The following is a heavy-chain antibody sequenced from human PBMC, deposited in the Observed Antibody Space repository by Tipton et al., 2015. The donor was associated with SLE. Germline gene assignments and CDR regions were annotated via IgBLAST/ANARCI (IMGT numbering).Heavy chain of an antibody. CDR3: ARGGVLSPASRRGMDV. CDR2: IYYTGNT. V-gene: IGHV4-34*01. CDR1: DGSFSGYF. Sequence: TLSLTCPLYDGSFSGYFWNWIRQPPGKGLEWIGTIYYTGNTYYNPSLKSRVTVSVDTSKNQFSLKLSSVTAADTAVYYCARGGVLSPASRRGMDVWGQGTTVTVSS. J-gene: IGHJ6*02. D-gene: IGHD3-16*01.